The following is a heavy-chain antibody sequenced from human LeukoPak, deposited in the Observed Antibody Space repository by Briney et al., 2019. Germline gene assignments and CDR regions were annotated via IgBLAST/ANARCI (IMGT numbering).Heavy chain of an antibody. CDR1: GYTFTSYA. Sequence: ASVKVSCKASGYTFTSYAISWVRQAPGQGLEWMGWISAYNGNTNYAQNLQGRVTLTTDTSTSTAFMELRSLRSDDTAAYYCAKDDAWLQYNDWGQGTLVTVSS. D-gene: IGHD5-24*01. J-gene: IGHJ4*02. CDR3: AKDDAWLQYND. CDR2: ISAYNGNT. V-gene: IGHV1-18*01.